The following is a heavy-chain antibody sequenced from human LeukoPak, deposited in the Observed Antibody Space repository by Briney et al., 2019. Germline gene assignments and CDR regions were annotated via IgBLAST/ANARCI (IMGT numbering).Heavy chain of an antibody. Sequence: GGSLRLSCAASGFTVSSNYMSWVRQAPGKGLEWVSVIYSGGSTYYADSVKGRFTISRDNSKNTLYLQMNSLRAEDTAVYYCARDRSSGYYWFDYWGQGTLVTVSS. CDR3: ARDRSSGYYWFDY. D-gene: IGHD3-22*01. CDR1: GFTVSSNY. V-gene: IGHV3-66*02. J-gene: IGHJ4*02. CDR2: IYSGGST.